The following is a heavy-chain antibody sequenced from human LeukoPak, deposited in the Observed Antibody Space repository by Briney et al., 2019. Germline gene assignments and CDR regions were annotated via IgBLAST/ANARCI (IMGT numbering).Heavy chain of an antibody. Sequence: PSETLSLTCAVNGGSFSGYYWSWIRQPPGKGLEWIGEINHSGSTNYNPSLKSRVTISVDTSKNQFSLKLSSVTAADTAVYYCARALRMAMVRGVIIRGYYFDYWGQGTLVTVSS. J-gene: IGHJ4*02. D-gene: IGHD3-10*01. V-gene: IGHV4-34*01. CDR2: INHSGST. CDR1: GGSFSGYY. CDR3: ARALRMAMVRGVIIRGYYFDY.